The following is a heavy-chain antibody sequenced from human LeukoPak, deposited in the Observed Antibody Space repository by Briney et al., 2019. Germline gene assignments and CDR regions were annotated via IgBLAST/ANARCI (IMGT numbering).Heavy chain of an antibody. CDR1: GYTFTGYY. Sequence: ASVKVSCKASGYTFTGYYMHWVRQAPGQGLEWMGWINPNSGGTNYAQKFQGRVTMTRDTSISTAYMELSRLRSDDTAVYYCAREWGASDDYGDYGWFDPWGQGTLVTVSS. J-gene: IGHJ5*02. V-gene: IGHV1-2*02. CDR3: AREWGASDDYGDYGWFDP. CDR2: INPNSGGT. D-gene: IGHD4-17*01.